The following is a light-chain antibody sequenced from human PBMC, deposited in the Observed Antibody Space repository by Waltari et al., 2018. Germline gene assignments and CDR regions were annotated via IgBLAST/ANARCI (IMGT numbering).Light chain of an antibody. CDR2: GTS. CDR1: QYVSSGF. Sequence: EIVLTQSPGTLSLSPGERATLSCRASQYVSSGFLAWYQQRPGQAPRLLIYGTSSRATGIADRFSGSGSVKGFTLTISGLEPEDFAVYYCQQQDPSSPWTFGQGTKVEMK. CDR3: QQQDPSSPWT. J-gene: IGKJ1*01. V-gene: IGKV3-20*01.